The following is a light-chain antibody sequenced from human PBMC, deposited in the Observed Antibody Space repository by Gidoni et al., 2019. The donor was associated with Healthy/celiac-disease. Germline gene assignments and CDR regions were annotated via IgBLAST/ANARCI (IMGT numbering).Light chain of an antibody. CDR2: AAS. CDR3: QQSCITPYT. Sequence: SPSSLSASVGDRVTITCRASQSISSYLNWYQQKPGKAPKLLIYAASSLQSGVPARFSGSGSGTDFTLTISSLQPEDFATYYCQQSCITPYTFGQGTKVEIK. J-gene: IGKJ2*01. CDR1: QSISSY. V-gene: IGKV1-39*01.